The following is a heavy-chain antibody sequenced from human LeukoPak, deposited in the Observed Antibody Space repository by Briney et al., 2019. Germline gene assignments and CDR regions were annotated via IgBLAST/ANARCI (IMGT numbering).Heavy chain of an antibody. J-gene: IGHJ4*02. V-gene: IGHV1-69*13. CDR1: GGTFSSYA. CDR3: ASEGYYDSSGALGGFDY. CDR2: IIPIFGTA. Sequence: SVKVSCKASGGTFSSYAISWVRQAPGQGLEWMGGIIPIFGTANYAQKFQGRVTITADESTSTAYMELSSLRSEDTAVYYCASEGYYDSSGALGGFDYWGQGTLVTVHS. D-gene: IGHD3-22*01.